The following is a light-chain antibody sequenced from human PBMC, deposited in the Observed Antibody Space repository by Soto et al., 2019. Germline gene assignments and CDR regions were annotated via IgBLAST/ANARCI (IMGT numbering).Light chain of an antibody. CDR3: QQYTNWPPNS. V-gene: IGKV3-15*01. CDR1: QRVYSN. Sequence: EILMTQSPDTLSVSPGESATLSCRASQRVYSNLAWYQQRPGQAPRLLIYGASTRATGVPARFSGRGSGTEFTLTISSLQSEDFAVYDCQQYTNWPPNSFGQGTRLEI. J-gene: IGKJ5*01. CDR2: GAS.